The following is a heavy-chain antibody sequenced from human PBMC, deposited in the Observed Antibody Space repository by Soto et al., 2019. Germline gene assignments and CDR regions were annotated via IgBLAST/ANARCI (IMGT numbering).Heavy chain of an antibody. D-gene: IGHD3-22*01. Sequence: ASVKVSCKASGYTFTSYYMHWVRQAPGQGLEWMGIINPSGGSTSYAQKFQGRVTMTRDTSTSTVYMELSSLRSEDTAVYYCARANHYDSSGYPSGDWFDPWGQGTLVTVSS. V-gene: IGHV1-46*01. CDR3: ARANHYDSSGYPSGDWFDP. J-gene: IGHJ5*02. CDR1: GYTFTSYY. CDR2: INPSGGST.